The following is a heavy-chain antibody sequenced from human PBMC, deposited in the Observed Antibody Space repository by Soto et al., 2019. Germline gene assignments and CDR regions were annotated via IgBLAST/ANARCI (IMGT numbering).Heavy chain of an antibody. J-gene: IGHJ5*02. CDR3: ARDPIAVANNWFDP. V-gene: IGHV4-4*07. CDR1: GGPISSYY. CDR2: IYTSGST. Sequence: PSETLSLTCTVSGGPISSYYWSWIRQPAGKGLEWIGRIYTSGSTNYNPSLKSRVTMSVDTSKNQFSLKLSSVTAADTAVYYCARDPIAVANNWFDPWGQGTLVTVSS. D-gene: IGHD6-19*01.